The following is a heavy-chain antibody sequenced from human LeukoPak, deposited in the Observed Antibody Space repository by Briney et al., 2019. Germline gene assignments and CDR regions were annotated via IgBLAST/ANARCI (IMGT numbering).Heavy chain of an antibody. D-gene: IGHD5-18*01. CDR1: GFTFNNYA. CDR2: ISDSGRAT. Sequence: GGSLRLSCAASGFTFNNYAMSWVRQAPGKGLEWVSGISDSGRATYYTDSVRGRCTISRDNSKNTVYLQMSNLRAEDTAVYFCARHDSLMPYWGQGSLVTVSS. J-gene: IGHJ4*02. CDR3: ARHDSLMPY. V-gene: IGHV3-23*01.